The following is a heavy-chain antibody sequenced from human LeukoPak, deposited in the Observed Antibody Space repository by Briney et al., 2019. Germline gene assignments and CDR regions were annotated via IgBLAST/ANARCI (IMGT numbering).Heavy chain of an antibody. V-gene: IGHV1-2*02. J-gene: IGHJ6*02. CDR3: ARDHCSANSCYEDYYNGVDV. CDR2: INPDSGGT. CDR1: GYTFTGYY. D-gene: IGHD2-2*01. Sequence: ASVKVSCKASGYTFTGYYLQWVRHAPGQGLEWMGWINPDSGGTEYAQKFQGRVTMTRDKSISTAYMELSRLRSDDTAVYYCARDHCSANSCYEDYYNGVDVWGQGTTVTVSS.